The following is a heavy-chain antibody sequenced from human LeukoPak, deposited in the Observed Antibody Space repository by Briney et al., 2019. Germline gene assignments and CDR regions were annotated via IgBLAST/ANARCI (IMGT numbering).Heavy chain of an antibody. CDR2: IIPIFGTA. CDR1: GGTFSSYA. V-gene: IGHV1-69*05. J-gene: IGHJ3*02. D-gene: IGHD1-26*01. CDR3: AGGSYFHDAFDI. Sequence: SVKVSCKASGGTFSSYAISWVRQAPGQGPEWMGGIIPIFGTANYAQKFQGRVTITTDESTSTAYMELSSLRSEDTAVYYCAGGSYFHDAFDIWGRGTMVTVSS.